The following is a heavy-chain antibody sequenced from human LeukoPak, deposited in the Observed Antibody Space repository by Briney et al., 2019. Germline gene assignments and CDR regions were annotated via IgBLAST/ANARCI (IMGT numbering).Heavy chain of an antibody. CDR3: AGRAARFFDY. J-gene: IGHJ4*02. CDR1: GDSLNSYY. Sequence: SETLPLTCSVPGDSLNSYYWSSIRQPPGEGLERIGYILYSGSRNYNASLRSRVAISVDTSQNQFCLKQTSVSAPDPVVSYWAGRAARFFDYSGQGILVTVSS. V-gene: IGHV4-59*01. CDR2: ILYSGSR. D-gene: IGHD6-25*01.